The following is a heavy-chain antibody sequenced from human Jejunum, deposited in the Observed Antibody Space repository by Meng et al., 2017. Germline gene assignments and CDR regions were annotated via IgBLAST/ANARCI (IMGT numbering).Heavy chain of an antibody. J-gene: IGHJ1*01. CDR1: GDSISSSYW. CDR2: IYHSGTT. CDR3: ARDFEALNGV. Sequence: QVQLQEPGPGLVKPWGTLSLTCAVPGDSISSSYWWSWVRQSPGKGLEWIGEIYHSGTTNYNPSLKSRVTLSVDKSKNQFSLNLSSVTAADTAVYFCARDFEALNGVWGQGTLVTVSS. D-gene: IGHD2-8*01. V-gene: IGHV4-4*02.